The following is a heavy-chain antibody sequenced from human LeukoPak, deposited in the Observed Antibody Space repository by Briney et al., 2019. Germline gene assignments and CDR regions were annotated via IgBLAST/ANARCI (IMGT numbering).Heavy chain of an antibody. Sequence: PGGSLRLSCAASRFTFSTFAMSWVRQAPGKGLEWVANIKQDGSEKYYVDSVKGRFTISRDNAKNSLYLQMNSLRAEDTAVYYCARDRSADYWDQGTLVTVSS. CDR1: RFTFSTFA. CDR2: IKQDGSEK. CDR3: ARDRSADY. D-gene: IGHD6-6*01. J-gene: IGHJ4*02. V-gene: IGHV3-7*01.